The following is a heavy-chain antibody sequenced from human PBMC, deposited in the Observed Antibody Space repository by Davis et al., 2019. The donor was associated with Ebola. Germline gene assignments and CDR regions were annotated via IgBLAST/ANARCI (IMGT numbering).Heavy chain of an antibody. CDR2: ISKDGGST. V-gene: IGHV3-64*01. D-gene: IGHD3-10*01. Sequence: PGGSLRLSCAASGFNFDDYGMNWVRQAPGKGLEYVSAISKDGGSTYYANSVEGRFTISRDNSKNTLYLEMGSLRAEDMAVYYCARAPYGGWFGDYWGQGTLVTVSS. J-gene: IGHJ4*02. CDR3: ARAPYGGWFGDY. CDR1: GFNFDDYG.